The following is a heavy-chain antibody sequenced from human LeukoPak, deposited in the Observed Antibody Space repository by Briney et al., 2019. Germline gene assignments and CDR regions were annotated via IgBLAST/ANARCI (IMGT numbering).Heavy chain of an antibody. D-gene: IGHD3-10*01. CDR3: ARRVEGRGSYHNYAMDV. CDR1: GFTFSTHS. CDR2: ISYDGGIK. V-gene: IGHV3-30-3*01. J-gene: IGHJ6*02. Sequence: GGSLRLSCAASGFTFSTHSMHWVRQAPGKGLEWVAIISYDGGIKYYANSVKGRFTIARDNSKNTLYLQMNSLRIEDTAVYYCARRVEGRGSYHNYAMDVWRQGATVTVSS.